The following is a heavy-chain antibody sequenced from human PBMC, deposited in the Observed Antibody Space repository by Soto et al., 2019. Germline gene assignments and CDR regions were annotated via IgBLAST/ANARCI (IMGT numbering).Heavy chain of an antibody. CDR1: GGTFSIYA. D-gene: IGHD3-3*01. J-gene: IGHJ6*02. CDR2: IIPIFGTA. V-gene: IGHV1-69*13. CDR3: ARRVVRYYYYYYGMDV. Sequence: SVKVSCKASGGTFSIYAISWVRQAPGQGLEWMGGIIPIFGTANYAQKFQGRVTITADESTSTAYMELSSLRSEDTAVYYCARRVVRYYYYYYGMDVWGQGTTVTVSS.